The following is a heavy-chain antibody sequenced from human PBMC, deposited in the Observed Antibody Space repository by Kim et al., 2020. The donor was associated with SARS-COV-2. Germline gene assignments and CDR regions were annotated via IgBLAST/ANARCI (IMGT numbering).Heavy chain of an antibody. V-gene: IGHV4-59*13. D-gene: IGHD3-10*01. CDR1: GGSISTYY. CDR3: ARDRGGAPDSFDY. CDR2: IFHSGHT. J-gene: IGHJ4*02. Sequence: SETLSLTCTVSGGSISTYYWSWIRQSPGKGLEWIGYIFHSGHTNYNPSLKSRVTISVDTSKNHFSLKLSSVTAADTALYYCARDRGGAPDSFDYWGQGALVTVSS.